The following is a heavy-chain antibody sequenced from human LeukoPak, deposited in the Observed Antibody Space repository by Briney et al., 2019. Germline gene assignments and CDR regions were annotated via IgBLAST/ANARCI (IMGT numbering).Heavy chain of an antibody. Sequence: SETLSLTCGVSGYSISSGFYWGWIRQPPGKGLQWIGSLYYTGSAGYNPSLKSRLTMSMDKSKNQFSLKLSSVTAADTAVYYCARGGGDFGVVNAFDYWGQGTLVTVSS. CDR3: ARGGGDFGVVNAFDY. CDR2: LYYTGSA. D-gene: IGHD3-3*01. V-gene: IGHV4-38-2*01. J-gene: IGHJ4*02. CDR1: GYSISSGFY.